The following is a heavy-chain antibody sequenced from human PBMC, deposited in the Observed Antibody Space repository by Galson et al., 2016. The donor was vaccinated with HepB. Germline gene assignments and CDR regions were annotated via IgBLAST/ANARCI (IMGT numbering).Heavy chain of an antibody. CDR2: IFPMFVTA. CDR3: ARGNEVDILTGYYSGSVDV. J-gene: IGHJ6*04. D-gene: IGHD3-9*01. Sequence: SLKVSCKSSGVTFSSYAFTWVRQAPGQGLEWLGGIFPMFVTANYSQKFQGRVTITADESTSTAYIKLSSLRSEDTAVYYWARGNEVDILTGYYSGSVDVWGRGTTVTVSS. CDR1: GVTFSSYA. V-gene: IGHV1-69*13.